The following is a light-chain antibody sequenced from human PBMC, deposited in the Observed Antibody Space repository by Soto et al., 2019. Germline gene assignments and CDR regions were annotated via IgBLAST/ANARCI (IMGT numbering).Light chain of an antibody. Sequence: EIRMSQSPGTLSVSPGERATLSCRAGQGVTTNFAWYQQKSGQSPRLLIYDVSIRATGVPARFSGTGSETDFTLTISGLQSEDSAVYFCQQYNNWPFSFGQGRLL. V-gene: IGKV3-15*01. CDR2: DVS. CDR1: QGVTTN. J-gene: IGKJ5*01. CDR3: QQYNNWPFS.